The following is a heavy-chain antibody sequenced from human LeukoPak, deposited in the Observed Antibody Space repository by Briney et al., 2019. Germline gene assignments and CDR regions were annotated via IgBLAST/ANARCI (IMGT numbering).Heavy chain of an antibody. CDR1: GGTFSSYA. V-gene: IGHV1-69*13. J-gene: IGHJ3*02. CDR3: ARARWAGVDAFDI. CDR2: IIPIFGTA. Sequence: SVKVSCKASGGTFSSYAISWVRQAPGQGLEWMGGIIPIFGTANYAQKFQGRVTITADESTSTAYMELSSLRSEDTAVYYCARARWAGVDAFDIWAKGQWSPSLQ. D-gene: IGHD4-23*01.